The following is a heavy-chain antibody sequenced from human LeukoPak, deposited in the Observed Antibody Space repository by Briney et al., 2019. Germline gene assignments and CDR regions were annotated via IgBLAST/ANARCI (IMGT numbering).Heavy chain of an antibody. J-gene: IGHJ4*01. D-gene: IGHD6-13*01. CDR2: ISYDGSNK. Sequence: PGGSLRLSCAASGFTFSSYGMHWVRQAPGKGLEWVAVISYDGSNKYYADSVRGRFAISRDNSRNTLYLQMNGLRVEDTAVYYCARVAGTSGPFDYWGHGTLVTVSS. CDR3: ARVAGTSGPFDY. CDR1: GFTFSSYG. V-gene: IGHV3-33*01.